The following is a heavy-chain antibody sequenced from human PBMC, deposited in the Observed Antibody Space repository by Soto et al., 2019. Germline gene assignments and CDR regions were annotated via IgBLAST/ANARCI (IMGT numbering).Heavy chain of an antibody. CDR1: GFAFGSYW. CDR3: LRGQRHCNAFADQ. D-gene: IGHD4-4*01. CDR2: ISQDGTIA. V-gene: IGHV3-74*01. Sequence: EVQLVESGGGLVQPGGSLRLSCAASGFAFGSYWMHWVRQAPGKGLVWVSRISQDGTIATQADSVKGRFTISRDNAKNTLYLQMNSLRADATAVYYCLRGQRHCNAFADQWGQGTLVTVSS. J-gene: IGHJ4*02.